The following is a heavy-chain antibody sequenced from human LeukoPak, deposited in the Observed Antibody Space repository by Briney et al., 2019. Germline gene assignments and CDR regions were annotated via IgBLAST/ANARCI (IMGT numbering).Heavy chain of an antibody. J-gene: IGHJ6*03. CDR2: ISSSGSTI. V-gene: IGHV3-11*01. D-gene: IGHD3-10*01. CDR3: ARGLGAMDV. CDR1: GFTFSDYY. Sequence: KTGGSLRLSCAASGFTFSDYYMSWIRQAPGKGLEWVSYISSSGSTIYYADSVKGRFTTSRDNSKNTMFLQMNRLRVEDTAVFYCARGLGAMDVWGKGTTVIVSS.